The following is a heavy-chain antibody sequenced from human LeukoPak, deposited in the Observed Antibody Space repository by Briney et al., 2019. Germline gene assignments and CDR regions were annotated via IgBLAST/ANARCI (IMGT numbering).Heavy chain of an antibody. D-gene: IGHD3-10*01. CDR1: GCTFSNAW. Sequence: PGGSLRLSCAASGCTFSNAWMSWVRQPAGKGLEWVGRIKSKTDGGTTDYASRREAIFTISCKDSKNTLYLHMNRLKTEDTAVYYCPTVWFADWGQGNLVNVSS. V-gene: IGHV3-15*01. CDR2: IKSKTDGGTT. J-gene: IGHJ4*02. CDR3: PTVWFAD.